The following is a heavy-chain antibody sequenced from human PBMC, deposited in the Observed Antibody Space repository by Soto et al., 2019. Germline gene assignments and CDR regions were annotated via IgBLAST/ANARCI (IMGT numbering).Heavy chain of an antibody. CDR2: IKLDGSEK. D-gene: IGHD2-15*01. CDR1: GFTFSRYW. V-gene: IGHV3-7*01. Sequence: GGSLRLSCAASGFTFSRYWMNWVRQAPGKGLEWVANIKLDGSEKYYVDSVKGRFTISRDNAKNSLYLQMNSLRAEDTAVYYCARDTFVVVVAARGYYYEDVWGKGTTVTVSS. J-gene: IGHJ6*03. CDR3: ARDTFVVVVAARGYYYEDV.